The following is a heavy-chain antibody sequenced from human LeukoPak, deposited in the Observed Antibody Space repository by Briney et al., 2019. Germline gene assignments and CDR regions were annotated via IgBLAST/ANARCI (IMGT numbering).Heavy chain of an antibody. CDR2: IRYDGSNK. CDR3: ARGSKSYGDYIRSRIHYFDY. D-gene: IGHD4-17*01. Sequence: PGGSLRLSCAVSGFTFSSYAMHWVRQAPGKGLEWVAFIRYDGSNKYYADSVKGRFTISRDNSKNTLYLQMNSLRAEDTAVYYCARGSKSYGDYIRSRIHYFDYWGQGTLVTVSS. J-gene: IGHJ4*02. CDR1: GFTFSSYA. V-gene: IGHV3-30*02.